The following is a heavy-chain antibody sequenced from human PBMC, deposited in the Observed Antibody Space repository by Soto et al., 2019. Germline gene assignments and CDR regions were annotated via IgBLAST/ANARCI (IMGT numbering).Heavy chain of an antibody. Sequence: EVQLVESGGGLVQPGGSLRLSCAASGFTFSSYEMNWVRQAPGKGLEWVSYISSSGSTIYYADSVKGRFTISRDNAKNSLYLQMNSLGAEDTAVYYFARLGETFGGVIAAIWGQGTLVTGSS. J-gene: IGHJ4*02. D-gene: IGHD3-16*02. CDR3: ARLGETFGGVIAAI. V-gene: IGHV3-48*03. CDR1: GFTFSSYE. CDR2: ISSSGSTI.